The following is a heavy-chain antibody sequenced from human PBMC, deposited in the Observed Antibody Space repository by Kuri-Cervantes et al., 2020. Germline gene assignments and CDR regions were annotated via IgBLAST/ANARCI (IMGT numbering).Heavy chain of an antibody. V-gene: IGHV3-15*01. CDR2: IKSKTDGGTT. J-gene: IGHJ6*02. D-gene: IGHD1-1*01. Sequence: GGSLRLSCAASGFTFSNAWMSWVRQAPGKGLEWVGRIKSKTDGGTTDYAAPVKGRFTISRDDSKNTLYLQMNSLKTEDTAVYYCTSRGGTTGTTYYYYGMDVWGQGTTVTCSS. CDR3: TSRGGTTGTTYYYYGMDV. CDR1: GFTFSNAW.